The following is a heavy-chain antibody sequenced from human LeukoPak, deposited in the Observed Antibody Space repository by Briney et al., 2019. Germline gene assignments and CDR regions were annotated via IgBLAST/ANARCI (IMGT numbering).Heavy chain of an antibody. D-gene: IGHD2-15*01. Sequence: SSETLSLTCAVTGGSISSSNWWSWVRQPPGKGLEWIGEIYHSGSTNYNPSLKSRVTISVDTSRNQFSLKLSSVTAADTAVYYCARKGQAVVVAATPGWDYFDYWGQGTLVTVSS. J-gene: IGHJ4*02. CDR2: IYHSGST. CDR3: ARKGQAVVVAATPGWDYFDY. V-gene: IGHV4-4*02. CDR1: GGSISSSNW.